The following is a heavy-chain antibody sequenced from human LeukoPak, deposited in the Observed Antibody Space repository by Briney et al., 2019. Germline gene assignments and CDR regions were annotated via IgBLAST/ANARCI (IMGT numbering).Heavy chain of an antibody. Sequence: GGSLRLSCAASGFTFSSYWMSWVRQAPGKGVEWVANIKQDGSEKYYVDSVKGRFTISRDNAKNSLSLQMNSLRAEDTAVYYCARNGDYDGRGFYYFFDHWGRGTLVTVSS. CDR1: GFTFSSYW. CDR3: ARNGDYDGRGFYYFFDH. V-gene: IGHV3-7*04. CDR2: IKQDGSEK. D-gene: IGHD3-22*01. J-gene: IGHJ4*02.